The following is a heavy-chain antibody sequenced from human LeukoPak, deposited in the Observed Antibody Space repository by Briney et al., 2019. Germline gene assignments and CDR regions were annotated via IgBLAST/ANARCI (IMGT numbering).Heavy chain of an antibody. CDR3: TTDTSWGDY. V-gene: IGHV3-15*04. J-gene: IGHJ4*02. CDR1: GFTFSNAW. CDR2: IESKTDGGTT. Sequence: GGSLRLSCAASGFTFSNAWMSWVRQAPGRGLKWVGRIESKTDGGTTDYAAPVKGRFTISRDDPKNTLYLQMNSLKTEDKAVYYCTTDTSWGDYWGQGTLVTVSS. D-gene: IGHD3-16*01.